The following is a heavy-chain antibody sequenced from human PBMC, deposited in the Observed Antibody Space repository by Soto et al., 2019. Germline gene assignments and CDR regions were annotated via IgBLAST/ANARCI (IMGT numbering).Heavy chain of an antibody. CDR1: GFTFSTYA. J-gene: IGHJ6*03. Sequence: PGGSLRLSCAASGFTFSTYAMHWVRQAPGKGLEWVANIKQDGSEKYYVDSVKGRFTISRDNAKNSLYLQMNSLRAEDTAVYYCARDHPDYCYYYMDVWGKGTTVTVSS. CDR2: IKQDGSEK. V-gene: IGHV3-7*01. CDR3: ARDHPDYCYYYMDV.